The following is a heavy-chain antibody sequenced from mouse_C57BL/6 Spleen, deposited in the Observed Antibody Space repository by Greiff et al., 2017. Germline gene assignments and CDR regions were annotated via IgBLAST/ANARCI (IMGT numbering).Heavy chain of an antibody. CDR3: ARWIGSAMDY. D-gene: IGHD1-1*02. CDR2: IRNKANGYTT. V-gene: IGHV7-3*01. CDR1: GFTFTDYY. J-gene: IGHJ4*01. Sequence: EVKLVESGGGLVQPGGSLSLSCAASGFTFTDYYMSWVRQPPGKALEWLGFIRNKANGYTTEYSASVKGRFTISRDNSQSILYLQMNALRAEDSATYYCARWIGSAMDYWGQGTSVTVSS.